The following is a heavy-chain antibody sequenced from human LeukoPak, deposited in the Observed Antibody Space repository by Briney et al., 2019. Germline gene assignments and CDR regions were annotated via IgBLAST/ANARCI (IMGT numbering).Heavy chain of an antibody. J-gene: IGHJ3*02. CDR1: GGPFSGYH. Sequence: SETLSLTCTVNGGPFSGYHWSWIRQPPGKGLEWIGEINHSGSTNYNPSLKSRVTISVDTSKNHFSLKLNSVTAADTAVYYCARDRKQPKIAASRRGAFDMWGQGTMVTVSS. CDR2: INHSGST. CDR3: ARDRKQPKIAASRRGAFDM. V-gene: IGHV4-34*01. D-gene: IGHD6-13*01.